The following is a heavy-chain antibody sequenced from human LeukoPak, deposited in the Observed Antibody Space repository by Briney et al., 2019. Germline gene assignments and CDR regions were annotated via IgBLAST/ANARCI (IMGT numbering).Heavy chain of an antibody. CDR3: ARARGDCSSTSCYSN. J-gene: IGHJ4*02. Sequence: PGGSLRLSCVASGFTFSSYSMNWVRQAPGKGLEWVSYISCSSSSSTTIYYADSVKGRFTISRDNAKNSLYLQMNSLRAEDTAVYYCARARGDCSSTSCYSNWGQGTLVTVSS. CDR1: GFTFSSYS. D-gene: IGHD2-2*02. CDR2: ISCSSSSSTTI. V-gene: IGHV3-48*01.